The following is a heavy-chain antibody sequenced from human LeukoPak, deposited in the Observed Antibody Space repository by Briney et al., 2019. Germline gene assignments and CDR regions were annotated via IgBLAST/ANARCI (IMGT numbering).Heavy chain of an antibody. J-gene: IGHJ4*02. CDR1: GYTFTNYD. Sequence: ASVKVSCKASGYTFTNYDINWVRQATGQGLEWMGWMHPSNGDTGYAQKFQGRVTMTRNTSISTAYMELSSLRSEDTAVYYCARGLAAAAPFDYWGQGTLVTVSS. V-gene: IGHV1-8*01. CDR3: ARGLAAAAPFDY. D-gene: IGHD6-13*01. CDR2: MHPSNGDT.